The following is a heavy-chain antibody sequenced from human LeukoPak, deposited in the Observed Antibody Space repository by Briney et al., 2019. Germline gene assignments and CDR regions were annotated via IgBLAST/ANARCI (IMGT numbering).Heavy chain of an antibody. J-gene: IGHJ6*02. Sequence: ASVKVSCKASGYTFTSYGISWVRQAPGQRLEWMGWINAGNGNTKYSQKFQGRVTITRDTSASTAYMELSSLRSEDTAVYYCAREGDYGDYVGGMDVWGQGTTVTVSS. CDR3: AREGDYGDYVGGMDV. V-gene: IGHV1-3*01. CDR1: GYTFTSYG. D-gene: IGHD4-17*01. CDR2: INAGNGNT.